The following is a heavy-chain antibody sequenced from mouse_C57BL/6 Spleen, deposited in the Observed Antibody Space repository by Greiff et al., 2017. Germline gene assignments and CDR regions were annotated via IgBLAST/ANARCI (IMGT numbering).Heavy chain of an antibody. V-gene: IGHV3-6*01. CDR3: ARAYDGYRYYAMDY. CDR1: GYSITSGYY. CDR2: ISYDGSN. D-gene: IGHD2-3*01. J-gene: IGHJ4*01. Sequence: ESGPGLVKPSQSLSLTCSVTGYSITSGYYWNWIRQFPGNKLEWMGYISYDGSNNYNPSLKNRISITRDTSKNQFFLKLNSVTTEDTATYYCARAYDGYRYYAMDYWGQGTSVTVSS.